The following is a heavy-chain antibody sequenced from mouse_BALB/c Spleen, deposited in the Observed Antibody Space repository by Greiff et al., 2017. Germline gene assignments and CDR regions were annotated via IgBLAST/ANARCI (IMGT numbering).Heavy chain of an antibody. V-gene: IGHV1-7*01. Sequence: QVHVKQSGAELAKPGASVKMSCKASGYTFTSYWMHWVKQRPGQGLEWIGYINPSTGYTEYNQKFKDKATLTADKSSSTAYMQLSSLTSEDSAVYYCARYGYGLDYWGQGTTLTVSS. CDR2: INPSTGYT. CDR1: GYTFTSYW. J-gene: IGHJ2*01. D-gene: IGHD1-2*01. CDR3: ARYGYGLDY.